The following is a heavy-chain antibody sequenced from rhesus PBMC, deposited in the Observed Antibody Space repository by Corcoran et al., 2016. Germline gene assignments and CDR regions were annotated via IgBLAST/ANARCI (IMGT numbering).Heavy chain of an antibody. CDR2: FSGSSGDT. D-gene: IGHD1-44*02. Sequence: QVQLPESGPGLVKPSATLALPCAVSVDSLSSTYLGWLRTPPVNGLEGMGRFSGSSGDTDSKPSLMSRVTMSTDTSKNQFSLTLKSVTAADTAVYYWARYRFGSFDNRFDVWGAGFLVTVSS. J-gene: IGHJ5-1*01. V-gene: IGHV4-160*01. CDR1: VDSLSSTY. CDR3: ARYRFGSFDNRFDV.